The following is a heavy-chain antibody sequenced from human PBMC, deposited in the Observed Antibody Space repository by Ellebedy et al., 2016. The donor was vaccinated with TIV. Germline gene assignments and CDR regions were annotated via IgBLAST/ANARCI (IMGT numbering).Heavy chain of an antibody. CDR3: TTEGI. J-gene: IGHJ4*02. CDR1: GVTFNKAW. V-gene: IGHV3-15*01. CDR2: IKSKNDGGTT. D-gene: IGHD6-13*01. Sequence: GESLKISXVVSGVTFNKAWINWVRQVPGKGLKWVGRIKSKNDGGTTDYAASVKDRFTISRDDLKNTVYLQMSSLRSEDTGLYYCTTEGIWGQGNLVTVSS.